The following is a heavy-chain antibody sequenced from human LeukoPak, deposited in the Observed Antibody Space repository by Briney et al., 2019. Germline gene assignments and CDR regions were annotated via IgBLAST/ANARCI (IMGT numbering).Heavy chain of an antibody. CDR2: IWYDGSNI. Sequence: PGGSLRLSCVASGFTFSSNGMHWVRQAPGKGLEWVAIIWYDGSNIYYADSVKGRFTISRDNSKNTLYLQMNSLRAEDTAVYYCARDAQWLVPGYWGQGTLVTVSS. CDR1: GFTFSSNG. D-gene: IGHD6-19*01. J-gene: IGHJ4*02. V-gene: IGHV3-33*01. CDR3: ARDAQWLVPGY.